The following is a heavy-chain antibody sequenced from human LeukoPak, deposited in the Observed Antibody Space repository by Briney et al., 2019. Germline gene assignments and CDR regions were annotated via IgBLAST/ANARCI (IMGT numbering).Heavy chain of an antibody. D-gene: IGHD1-7*01. J-gene: IGHJ4*02. V-gene: IGHV3-7*01. Sequence: GGSLRLSCAASGFTFSSYWMSWVRQAPGKGLEWVANVKQDGSEKYYVDSVKGRFTISRDNAKNSLYLQMSSLRAEDTAVYYCARIRQRGTKYYFDYWGQGTLVTVSS. CDR1: GFTFSSYW. CDR3: ARIRQRGTKYYFDY. CDR2: VKQDGSEK.